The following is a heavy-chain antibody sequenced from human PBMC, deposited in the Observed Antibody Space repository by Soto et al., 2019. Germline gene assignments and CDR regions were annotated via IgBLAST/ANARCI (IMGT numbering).Heavy chain of an antibody. Sequence: ASVKVSCKASGYTFTSYAMHWVRQAPGQRLEWMGWINAGNGNTKYSQKFQGRVTITRDTSASTAYMELSSLRSEDTAVYNCARDLIPAPRMTTVTTGFDYWGQGTLVTVSS. CDR2: INAGNGNT. D-gene: IGHD4-17*01. J-gene: IGHJ4*02. V-gene: IGHV1-3*01. CDR1: GYTFTSYA. CDR3: ARDLIPAPRMTTVTTGFDY.